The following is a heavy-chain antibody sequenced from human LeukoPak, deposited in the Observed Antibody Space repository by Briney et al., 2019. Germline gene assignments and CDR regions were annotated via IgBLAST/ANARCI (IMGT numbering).Heavy chain of an antibody. J-gene: IGHJ4*02. CDR2: ITNSGRST. D-gene: IGHD2-2*02. CDR3: AKWPASIKTNDY. CDR1: GFTFSNYA. V-gene: IGHV3-23*01. Sequence: GGSLRLSCGASGFTFSNYAMSWVRQAPGKGLDWVSSITNSGRSTYYADSVKGRFTISRDNSKNTLYLQMNSLRAEDTAVYYCAKWPASIKTNDYWGQGTLVTVSS.